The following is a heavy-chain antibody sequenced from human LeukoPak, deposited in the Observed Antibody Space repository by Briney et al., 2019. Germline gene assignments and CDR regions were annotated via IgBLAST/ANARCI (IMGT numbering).Heavy chain of an antibody. Sequence: GGSLRLSCAASGSTVSGSWIHWVRQAPGKGLLWVSLINNDGSSTTYADSVKGRFTISRDNAKNTLYLQMNSLRVDDTAMYYCARAGPNWRIDYWGQGTLVTVSS. D-gene: IGHD2-8*01. CDR3: ARAGPNWRIDY. J-gene: IGHJ4*02. V-gene: IGHV3-74*01. CDR1: GSTVSGSW. CDR2: INNDGSST.